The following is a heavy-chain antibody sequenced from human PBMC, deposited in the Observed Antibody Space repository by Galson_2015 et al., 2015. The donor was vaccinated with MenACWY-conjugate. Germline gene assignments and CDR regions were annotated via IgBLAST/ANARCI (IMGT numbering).Heavy chain of an antibody. CDR3: ARERCSGGTCYFDY. J-gene: IGHJ4*02. Sequence: ETLSLTCTVSGGSISSDYWSWIRPPTGKGLEWIGYISYTGATNYNPSLKSRVTISVDTSKNQFSLKLTSVTAADTAVYYCARERCSGGTCYFDYWGQGTLVTVSS. V-gene: IGHV4-59*01. D-gene: IGHD2-15*01. CDR1: GGSISSDY. CDR2: ISYTGAT.